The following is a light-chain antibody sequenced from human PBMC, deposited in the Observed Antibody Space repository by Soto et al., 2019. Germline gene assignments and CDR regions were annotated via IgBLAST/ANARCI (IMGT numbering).Light chain of an antibody. CDR2: AAS. Sequence: IQMTQSPYSLSAALGDRVPIACRASQNINTYLNWYQQKPGKAPKLLISAASSLESGVPPRFSGSGSGTDVTLTITSLQPEDFATYYCQQSHSIPWTFGQGTKVDIK. CDR3: QQSHSIPWT. V-gene: IGKV1-39*01. J-gene: IGKJ1*01. CDR1: QNINTY.